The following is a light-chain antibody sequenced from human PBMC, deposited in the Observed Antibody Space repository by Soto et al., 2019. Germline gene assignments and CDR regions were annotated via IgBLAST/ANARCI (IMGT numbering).Light chain of an antibody. CDR3: QQYGSSRLT. Sequence: QSPGTLSLLPGERATLSCRASHSVSSSYLAWYQQKPGQPPRLVIYSTSNRATGIPDRFSGSGSGTDFTLTISRLEPEDFAVYYCQQYGSSRLTFGGGTKVDIK. CDR2: STS. J-gene: IGKJ4*01. V-gene: IGKV3-20*01. CDR1: HSVSSSY.